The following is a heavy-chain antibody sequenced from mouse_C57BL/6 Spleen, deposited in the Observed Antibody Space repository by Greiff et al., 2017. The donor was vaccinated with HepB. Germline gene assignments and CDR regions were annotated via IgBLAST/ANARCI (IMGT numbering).Heavy chain of an antibody. CDR2: IYPRDGST. J-gene: IGHJ4*01. CDR1: GYTFTDHT. V-gene: IGHV1-78*01. Sequence: VQLQQSDAELVKPGASVKISCKVSGYTFTDHTIHWVKQRPEQGLEWIGYIYPRDGSTKYNEKFKGKATLTADKSSSTAYMQLNSLTSEDAAVYFCARGGLRRRYYAMDYWGQGTSVTVSS. CDR3: ARGGLRRRYYAMDY. D-gene: IGHD2-2*01.